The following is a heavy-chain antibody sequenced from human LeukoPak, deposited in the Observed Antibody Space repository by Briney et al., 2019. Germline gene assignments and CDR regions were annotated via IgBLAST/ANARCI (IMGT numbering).Heavy chain of an antibody. CDR1: GFTFSSHS. CDR2: ISSSSSTI. CDR3: ARERAYYYGSGSYYPNDY. Sequence: GGSLRLSCAASGFTFSSHSLNWVRQAPGKGLEWVSYISSSSSTIYYADSVKGRFTISRDNAKNSLYLQMNSLRDEDTAVYYCARERAYYYGSGSYYPNDYWGQGTLVTVSS. D-gene: IGHD3-10*01. J-gene: IGHJ4*02. V-gene: IGHV3-48*02.